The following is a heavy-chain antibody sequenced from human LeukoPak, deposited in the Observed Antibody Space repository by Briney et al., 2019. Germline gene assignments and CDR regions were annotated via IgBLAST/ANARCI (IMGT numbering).Heavy chain of an antibody. J-gene: IGHJ6*03. Sequence: PSETLSLTCAVYGGSFSGYYWSWIRQPPGKGLEWIGEIIHSGSTNYNPSLKGRVTISVDTSKNQFSLKLSSVTAADTAVYYCARRGGAYQLLSVYYYMDVWGKGTTVTVSS. CDR2: IIHSGST. D-gene: IGHD2-2*01. CDR1: GGSFSGYY. CDR3: ARRGGAYQLLSVYYYMDV. V-gene: IGHV4-34*12.